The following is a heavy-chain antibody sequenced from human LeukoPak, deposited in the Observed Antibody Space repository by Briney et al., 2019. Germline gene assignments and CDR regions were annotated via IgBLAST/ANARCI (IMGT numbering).Heavy chain of an antibody. CDR2: INPTADNR. Sequence: ASVKVSCTASGFTFTAYWMHWVRQAPGQGLEWMGVINPTADNRVYAQKFQGRITMTRDTSTSTAYMELSSLRSEDTAVYFCARDNSRREGGTTFWWFDPWGQGTLVTVSS. D-gene: IGHD1-26*01. CDR1: GFTFTAYW. V-gene: IGHV1-46*01. CDR3: ARDNSRREGGTTFWWFDP. J-gene: IGHJ5*02.